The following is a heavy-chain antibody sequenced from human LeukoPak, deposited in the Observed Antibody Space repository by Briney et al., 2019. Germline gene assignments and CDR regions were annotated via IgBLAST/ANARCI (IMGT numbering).Heavy chain of an antibody. J-gene: IGHJ4*01. CDR3: ASVYDSSGYYPF. V-gene: IGHV4-34*01. CDR2: INHSGST. CDR1: GGSFSGYY. D-gene: IGHD3-22*01. Sequence: SETLSLTCAVYGGSFSGYYWSWIRQPPGKGLEWIGEINHSGSTNYNPSLKSRVTISVDTSKNQFSLKLSSVTAADTAVYYCASVYDSSGYYPFWGQGTLVPVSS.